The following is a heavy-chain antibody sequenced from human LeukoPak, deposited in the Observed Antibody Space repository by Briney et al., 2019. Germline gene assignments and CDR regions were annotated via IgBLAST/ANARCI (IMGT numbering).Heavy chain of an antibody. CDR2: INHSGST. Sequence: PSETLSLTCAVYGGSFSGYYWSWIRQPPGKGLEWIGEINHSGSTNYNPSLKSRVTISVDTSKNQFSLKLSSVTAADTAVYYCASVDTAMAVYYFDYWGQGTLVTVSS. V-gene: IGHV4-34*01. CDR3: ASVDTAMAVYYFDY. D-gene: IGHD5-18*01. J-gene: IGHJ4*02. CDR1: GGSFSGYY.